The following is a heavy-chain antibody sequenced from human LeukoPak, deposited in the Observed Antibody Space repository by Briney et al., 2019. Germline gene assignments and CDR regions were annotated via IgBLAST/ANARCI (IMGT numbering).Heavy chain of an antibody. CDR1: GFTFSSYG. J-gene: IGHJ6*02. Sequence: GRSLRLSCAASGFTFSSYGMHWVRQAPGKGLEWVAVIWYDGSNKYYADSVKGRFTISRDNPKNTLYLQMNSLRAEDTAVYYCARAGVKVATIGPYYYYGMDVWGQGTTVTVSS. D-gene: IGHD5-12*01. V-gene: IGHV3-33*01. CDR3: ARAGVKVATIGPYYYYGMDV. CDR2: IWYDGSNK.